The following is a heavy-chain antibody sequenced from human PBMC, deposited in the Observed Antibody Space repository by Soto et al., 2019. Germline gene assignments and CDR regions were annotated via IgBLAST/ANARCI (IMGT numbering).Heavy chain of an antibody. D-gene: IGHD3-16*01. CDR2: IYPGDSDT. CDR1: GYRFSTYW. V-gene: IGHV5-51*01. Sequence: GESLKISCKGSGYRFSTYWIAWVRQMPGKGLEWMGIIYPGDSDTKYSPSFQGHVSISVDKSISTAYLQWSSLKASDTAMYYCARPPIEGGREGLDFWGRGTLVTVSS. J-gene: IGHJ5*01. CDR3: ARPPIEGGREGLDF.